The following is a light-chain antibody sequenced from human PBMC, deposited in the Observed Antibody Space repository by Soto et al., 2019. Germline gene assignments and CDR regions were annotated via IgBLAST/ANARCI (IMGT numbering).Light chain of an antibody. Sequence: QSALTQPASVSGSPGQSITISCTGTRSDIGAYNFVSWYQQHPGKAPKLMIYDVSIRPSGVSHRFSGSKSGNTASLTISGLQAEDEADYDCSSYAGSSTLVVFGGGTKVTVL. J-gene: IGLJ2*01. CDR1: RSDIGAYNF. V-gene: IGLV2-14*01. CDR3: SSYAGSSTLVV. CDR2: DVS.